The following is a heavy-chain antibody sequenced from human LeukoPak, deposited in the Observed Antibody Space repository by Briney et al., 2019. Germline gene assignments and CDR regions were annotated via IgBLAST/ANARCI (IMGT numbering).Heavy chain of an antibody. Sequence: SETLSPTCTVSGGSISSYYWSWIRQPPGKGLEWIGYIYYSGSTNYNPSLKSRVTISVDKSKNQFSLKLSSVTAADTAVYYCARDNYGDYVSVYYYYYGMDVWGQGTTVTVSS. V-gene: IGHV4-59*12. CDR2: IYYSGST. J-gene: IGHJ6*02. CDR1: GGSISSYY. D-gene: IGHD4-17*01. CDR3: ARDNYGDYVSVYYYYYGMDV.